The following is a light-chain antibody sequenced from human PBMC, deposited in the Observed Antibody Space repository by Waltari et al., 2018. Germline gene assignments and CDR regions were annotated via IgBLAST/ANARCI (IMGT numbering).Light chain of an antibody. CDR2: GAS. Sequence: EIVLTQSPGTLSLSPGERATLSCRASQSVSSSYLAWYPQKPGQAPRLLIYGASSRATGIPDRFSGSGSGTDFTLTISRLEPEDFAVYYCQQYGSSLFTFGQGTRLEIK. CDR3: QQYGSSLFT. CDR1: QSVSSSY. J-gene: IGKJ5*01. V-gene: IGKV3-20*01.